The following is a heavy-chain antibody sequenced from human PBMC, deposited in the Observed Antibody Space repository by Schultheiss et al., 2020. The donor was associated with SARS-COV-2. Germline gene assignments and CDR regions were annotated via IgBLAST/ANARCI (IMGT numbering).Heavy chain of an antibody. CDR1: GFTFSSYA. CDR2: ISSNGGST. CDR3: ARYRGDHLLYYYGMDV. J-gene: IGHJ6*02. Sequence: GESLKISCAASGFTFSSYAMHWVRQAPGKGLEYVSAISSNGGSTYYANSVKGRFTISRDNSKNTLYLQMGSLRAEDMAVCYCARYRGDHLLYYYGMDVWGQGTTVTVSS. D-gene: IGHD3-16*01. V-gene: IGHV3-64*01.